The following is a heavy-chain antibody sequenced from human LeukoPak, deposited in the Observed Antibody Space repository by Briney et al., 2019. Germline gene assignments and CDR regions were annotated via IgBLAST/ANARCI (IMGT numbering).Heavy chain of an antibody. J-gene: IGHJ4*02. CDR2: IKQDGSEK. D-gene: IGHD3-10*01. Sequence: GGSLRLSCAASGFTFSSYWMSWVRQAPGKGLEWVANIKQDGSEKYYVDSVKGRFTISRDNAKNSLYLQMNSLRSEDTAVYYCARALRTMVRGVIRYYFDYWGQGTLVTVSS. CDR1: GFTFSSYW. CDR3: ARALRTMVRGVIRYYFDY. V-gene: IGHV3-7*03.